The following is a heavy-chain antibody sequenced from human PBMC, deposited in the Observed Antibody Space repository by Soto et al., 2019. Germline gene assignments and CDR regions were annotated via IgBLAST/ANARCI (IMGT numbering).Heavy chain of an antibody. Sequence: QVQLVQSGAEVKKPGSSVKVSCKASGGTFSSYTISWVRQAPGQGLEWMGRIIPILGIANYAQKFQGRVTITADKSTSTAYMALSSLRSEDTAVYYCAATVADDAFDIWGQGTMVTVSS. V-gene: IGHV1-69*02. CDR3: AATVADDAFDI. CDR2: IIPILGIA. CDR1: GGTFSSYT. J-gene: IGHJ3*02. D-gene: IGHD6-19*01.